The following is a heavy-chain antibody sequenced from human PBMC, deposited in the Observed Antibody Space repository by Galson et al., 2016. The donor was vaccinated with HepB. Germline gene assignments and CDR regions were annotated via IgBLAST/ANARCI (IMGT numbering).Heavy chain of an antibody. D-gene: IGHD1-26*01. CDR3: AKDRSSGNYYDPVLCDS. CDR2: ISNDGTNE. J-gene: IGHJ4*02. V-gene: IGHV3-30*18. Sequence: SLRLSCAASGFPFSSHGMHWVRQAPGKGLEWVALISNDGTNEYYDDSVRGRFTISRDNSRTTLYLEMNSLGGEDTAVCFCAKDRSSGNYYDPVLCDSWGPGALVTVSS. CDR1: GFPFSSHG.